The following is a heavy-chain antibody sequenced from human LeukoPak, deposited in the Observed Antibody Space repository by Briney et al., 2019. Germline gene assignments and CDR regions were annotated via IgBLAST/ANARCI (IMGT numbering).Heavy chain of an antibody. Sequence: GGSLRLSCAASGFTFNSYTLHWVRQAPGKGPEWVALMSHDGSNIFYAKSVKGRFTISRGNSKNTLYLQMNNLRAEDTAVYYCARDAVDTANAVWGQGTTVTVSS. J-gene: IGHJ6*02. V-gene: IGHV3-30-3*01. D-gene: IGHD5-18*01. CDR3: ARDAVDTANAV. CDR2: MSHDGSNI. CDR1: GFTFNSYT.